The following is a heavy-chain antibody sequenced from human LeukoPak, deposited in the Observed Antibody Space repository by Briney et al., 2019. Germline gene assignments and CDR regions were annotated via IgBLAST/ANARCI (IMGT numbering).Heavy chain of an antibody. CDR1: GYSFTSYW. CDR3: PRPPHKYSSSWNDAFDI. Sequence: GESLKISCKGSGYSFTSYWIGWVRQMPGKGLEWMGIIYPGDSDTRYSPSFQGQVTISADKSISTAYLQWSSLKASDTAMYYCPRPPHKYSSSWNDAFDIWGQGTMVTVSS. D-gene: IGHD6-13*01. J-gene: IGHJ3*02. V-gene: IGHV5-51*01. CDR2: IYPGDSDT.